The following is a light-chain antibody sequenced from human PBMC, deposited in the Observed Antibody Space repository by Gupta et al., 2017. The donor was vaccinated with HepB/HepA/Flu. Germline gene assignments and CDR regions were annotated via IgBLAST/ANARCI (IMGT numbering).Light chain of an antibody. V-gene: IGKV3-20*01. CDR2: GAS. J-gene: IGKJ1*01. CDR3: QQDGSSPRT. CDR1: QSVDNNY. Sequence: EIVLTQSPGTLSLSPGERATLSCRASQSVDNNYLAWYQQRPGQTPRLLIYGASTRAAGSPDTFSGSGSGTDFTLTISGLEPEDFAVYYCQQDGSSPRTFGQGTEVEIK.